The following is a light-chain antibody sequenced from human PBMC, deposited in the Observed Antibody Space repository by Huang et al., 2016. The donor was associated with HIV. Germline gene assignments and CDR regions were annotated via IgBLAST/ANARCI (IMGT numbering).Light chain of an antibody. CDR1: QGIGNS. CDR2: ATS. Sequence: DIQMTQSPSSLSASLGDRVTITCRASQGIGNSLAWYQQKPEKAPRLLLYATSTLESGVPSRFSGSGSGTHYTLTINTLQPEDIASYYCQQYHSLPWTFGQGTKVEIK. J-gene: IGKJ1*01. CDR3: QQYHSLPWT. V-gene: IGKV1-NL1*01.